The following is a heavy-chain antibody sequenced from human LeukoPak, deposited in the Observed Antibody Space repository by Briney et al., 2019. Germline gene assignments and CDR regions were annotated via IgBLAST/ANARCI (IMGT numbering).Heavy chain of an antibody. CDR2: ISYDGSNK. J-gene: IGHJ4*02. V-gene: IGHV3-30-3*01. CDR1: GFTFSSSA. CDR3: ARDRSSSWYYFDFDY. Sequence: LPRGSLRLSCAASGFTFSSSAMHWVRQAPGKGLEWVAIISYDGSNKYCADSVKGRFTISRDNSRNTLYLQMNSLRAEDTAVYYCARDRSSSWYYFDFDYWGQGTLVTVSS. D-gene: IGHD6-13*01.